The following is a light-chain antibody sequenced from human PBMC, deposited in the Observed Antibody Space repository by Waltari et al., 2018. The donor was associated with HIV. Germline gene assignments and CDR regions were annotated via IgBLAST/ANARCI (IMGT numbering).Light chain of an antibody. J-gene: IGLJ2*01. V-gene: IGLV2-11*01. CDR2: DVN. Sequence: HSALTQPRSVSGSPGPSVTLSRTGTSRGICALDYGSWFQKFPGRAPKPLIFDVNKRPSGVPDRCSGFKSGDTASLTISGLQHDDESDYFCSSYGGVASYLIFGGGTTLTVL. CDR3: SSYGGVASYLI. CDR1: SRGICALDY.